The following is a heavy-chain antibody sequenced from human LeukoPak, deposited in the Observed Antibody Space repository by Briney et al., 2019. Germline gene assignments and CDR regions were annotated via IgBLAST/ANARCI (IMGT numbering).Heavy chain of an antibody. D-gene: IGHD3-10*01. CDR2: ISGSGGST. CDR1: GFTFSSYA. V-gene: IGHV3-23*01. CDR3: ARDDIIWFRELLYPHRYYYGMDV. J-gene: IGHJ6*02. Sequence: GGSLRLSCAASGFTFSSYAMSWVRQAPGKGLEWVSAISGSGGSTYYADSVKGGFTISRDNSKNTLYLQMNSLRAEDTAVYYCARDDIIWFRELLYPHRYYYGMDVWGQGTTVTVSS.